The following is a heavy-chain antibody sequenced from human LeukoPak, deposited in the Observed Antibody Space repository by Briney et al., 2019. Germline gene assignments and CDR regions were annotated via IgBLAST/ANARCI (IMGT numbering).Heavy chain of an antibody. CDR3: ARRWLQLGFDP. V-gene: IGHV4-39*07. Sequence: PSETLSLTGPVSGGSISSRSSYWGWIRHPPGKGLEWIGSIYYSGSTYYNPSLKSRVTISVDTSKNQFSLKLSSVTAADTAVYYCARRWLQLGFDPWGQGTLVTVSS. CDR1: GGSISSRSSY. D-gene: IGHD5-24*01. J-gene: IGHJ5*02. CDR2: IYYSGST.